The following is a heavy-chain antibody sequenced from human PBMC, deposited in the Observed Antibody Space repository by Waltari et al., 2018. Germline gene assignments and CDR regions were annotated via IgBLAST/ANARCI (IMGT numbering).Heavy chain of an antibody. Sequence: QMQLQESGPGLVRPSETLSLTCTIFGASIRGSNWWTWFRQAPGKGLAWIGEFHHSGTTYSNPSRKSRLSLSVEESKNQSYMKLTSVTAADTGTYYCARSNGGLLDDWGQGTLVTVSS. CDR1: GASIRGSNW. V-gene: IGHV4-4*02. D-gene: IGHD2-8*01. J-gene: IGHJ4*02. CDR3: ARSNGGLLDD. CDR2: FHHSGTT.